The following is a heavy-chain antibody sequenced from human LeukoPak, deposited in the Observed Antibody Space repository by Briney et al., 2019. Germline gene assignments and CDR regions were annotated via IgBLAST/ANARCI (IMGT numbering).Heavy chain of an antibody. CDR3: ATVGVLWFREGYFDY. CDR1: GYTLTELS. V-gene: IGHV1-24*01. CDR2: FDPEDGET. Sequence: ASVKVSCKVSGYTLTELSMHWARQAPGKGLEWMGGFDPEDGETIYAQKFQGRVTMTEDTSTDTAYMELSSLRSEDTAVYYCATVGVLWFREGYFDYWGRGTLVTVSS. D-gene: IGHD3-10*01. J-gene: IGHJ4*02.